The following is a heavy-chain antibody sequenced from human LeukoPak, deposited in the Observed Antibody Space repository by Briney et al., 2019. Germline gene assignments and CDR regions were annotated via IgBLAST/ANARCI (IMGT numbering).Heavy chain of an antibody. Sequence: GGSLRLSCAASGFTFSSYITNWVRQAPGKGLEWVSSISSGSNYIYYADSVKGRFTISRDDAKNSLYLQMNSLRAEDTAVYYCANWDSGSYSFDYWGQGTLVTVSS. V-gene: IGHV3-21*01. CDR1: GFTFSSYI. CDR3: ANWDSGSYSFDY. CDR2: ISSGSNYI. J-gene: IGHJ4*02. D-gene: IGHD1-26*01.